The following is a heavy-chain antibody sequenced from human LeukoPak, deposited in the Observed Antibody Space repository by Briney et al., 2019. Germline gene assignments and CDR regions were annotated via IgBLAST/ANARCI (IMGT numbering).Heavy chain of an antibody. J-gene: IGHJ4*02. Sequence: GRSLRLSCAASGFTFSNYAMSWVRQAPGKGLEWVSVISGSGGSTYSADSVKGRFTISRDNFKDTLYLQMNSLRAEDTAVYYCARGTFGPLYYFDYWGQGTLVTVSS. CDR3: ARGTFGPLYYFDY. CDR2: ISGSGGST. V-gene: IGHV3-23*01. D-gene: IGHD2/OR15-2a*01. CDR1: GFTFSNYA.